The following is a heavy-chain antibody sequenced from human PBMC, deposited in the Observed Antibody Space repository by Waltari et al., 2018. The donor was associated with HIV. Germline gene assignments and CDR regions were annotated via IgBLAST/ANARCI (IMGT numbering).Heavy chain of an antibody. V-gene: IGHV5-51*01. CDR3: ASQGAGTVGATGYYAMDV. D-gene: IGHD1-26*01. CDR2: IHPGDSDT. CDR1: GYSFTSYW. J-gene: IGHJ6*02. Sequence: EVQLVQSGAEVKKPGESLKISCKGSGYSFTSYWIGWGRRMPGQGLEWMGIIHPGDSDTRYSPSFQGQVTISADKSISTAYLQWSSLKASDTAIFYCASQGAGTVGATGYYAMDVWGQGTTVTVSS.